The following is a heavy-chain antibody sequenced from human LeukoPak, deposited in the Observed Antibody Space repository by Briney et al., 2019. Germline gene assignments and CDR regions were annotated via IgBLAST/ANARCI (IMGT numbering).Heavy chain of an antibody. CDR1: GFTFDMYS. CDR3: AAEAIAAAGDVLDY. J-gene: IGHJ4*02. Sequence: GGSLRLSCAASGFTFDMYSMHWVRQAPGKGLEWVALISFVGSKHYYADSVKGRFTVSRDNSKNTLFLQMNSLRPEDTAVYYCAAEAIAAAGDVLDYWGQGTLVTVSS. CDR2: ISFVGSKH. D-gene: IGHD6-13*01. V-gene: IGHV3-30*04.